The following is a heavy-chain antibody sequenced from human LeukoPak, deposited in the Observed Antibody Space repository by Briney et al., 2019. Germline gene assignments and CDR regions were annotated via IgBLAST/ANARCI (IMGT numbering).Heavy chain of an antibody. Sequence: GESLKISCKGSGYSFAYWIGWVRQMPGKGPEWMGIINPVDSDTKYSPSLQGQVTISADKSISTAYLQWSSLKASDTAMYYCARLIRGVYYFDHWGQGTLVTVSS. J-gene: IGHJ4*02. CDR3: ARLIRGVYYFDH. CDR1: GYSFAYW. D-gene: IGHD3-10*01. CDR2: INPVDSDT. V-gene: IGHV5-51*01.